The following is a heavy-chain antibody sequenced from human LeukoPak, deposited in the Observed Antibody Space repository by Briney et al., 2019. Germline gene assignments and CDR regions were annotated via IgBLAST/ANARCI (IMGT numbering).Heavy chain of an antibody. J-gene: IGHJ4*02. CDR1: GFTFSTYN. V-gene: IGHV3-21*01. CDR2: ISSDNTYI. CDR3: AKGPLRGTAAAIDY. D-gene: IGHD2-2*01. Sequence: GGSLRLSCVASGFTFSTYNMNWVRQAPGKGLEWVSSISSDNTYINYADSVKGRFTISRDISTDTLWLQMDSLRTEDTAVYYCAKGPLRGTAAAIDYWGQGTLVTVSS.